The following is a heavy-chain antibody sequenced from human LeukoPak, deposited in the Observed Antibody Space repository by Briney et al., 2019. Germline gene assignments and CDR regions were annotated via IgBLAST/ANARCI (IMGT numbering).Heavy chain of an antibody. CDR2: IYWNDDK. CDR1: GFSLSTSGVG. J-gene: IGHJ3*02. D-gene: IGHD1-26*01. Sequence: SGPTLVNPTQTLTLTCTFSGFSLSTSGVGVGWIRQPPGKTLEWLALIYWNDDKRYSPSLKSRLTITKDTSKNQVVLTMTNIDPVDTATYYCAHSYSGSHSRKSYAFDIWGQGTMVTVSS. V-gene: IGHV2-5*01. CDR3: AHSYSGSHSRKSYAFDI.